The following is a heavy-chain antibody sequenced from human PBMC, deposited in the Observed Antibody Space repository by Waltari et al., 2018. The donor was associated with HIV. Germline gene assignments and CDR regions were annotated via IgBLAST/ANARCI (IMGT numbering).Heavy chain of an antibody. Sequence: QVQLQESGPGLVKPSQTLSLTCSVSGGSISSGSYYWSWIRQPAGKGREWIGRIYTSGSTNYNPSLKSRVSISVDTSKNQFSLKLSSVTAADTAVYYCASQYSYGLRPNFFDYWGQGTLVTVSS. V-gene: IGHV4-61*02. CDR1: GGSISSGSYY. CDR2: IYTSGST. J-gene: IGHJ4*02. D-gene: IGHD5-18*01. CDR3: ASQYSYGLRPNFFDY.